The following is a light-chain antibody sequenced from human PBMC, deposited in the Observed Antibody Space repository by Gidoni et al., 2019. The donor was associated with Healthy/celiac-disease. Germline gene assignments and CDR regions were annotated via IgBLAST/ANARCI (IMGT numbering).Light chain of an antibody. J-gene: IGKJ1*01. CDR2: KAS. CDR3: QQYNSYPWT. Sequence: DIQMTPSPSTLSATVGDRVTITCRASQSISSWLAWYQQKPGKAPKLLIYKASSLKSGVPSRFSGSGSGTEFTLTISSLQPDDFATYYCQQYNSYPWTFGQGTKVEIK. CDR1: QSISSW. V-gene: IGKV1-5*03.